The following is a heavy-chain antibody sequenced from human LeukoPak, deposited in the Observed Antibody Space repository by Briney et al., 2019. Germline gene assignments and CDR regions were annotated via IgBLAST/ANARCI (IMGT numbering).Heavy chain of an antibody. Sequence: GGSLRLSCAASGFTFSSYGMSWVRQAPGKGLEWVSAISGSGGSTYYADSVKGRFTISRDNSKNTLYLQMNSLRAEDTAVYYCARDGTRTPYCSGGSCQVTAYDAFDIWGQGTMVTVSS. J-gene: IGHJ3*02. CDR1: GFTFSSYG. CDR2: ISGSGGST. CDR3: ARDGTRTPYCSGGSCQVTAYDAFDI. D-gene: IGHD2-15*01. V-gene: IGHV3-23*01.